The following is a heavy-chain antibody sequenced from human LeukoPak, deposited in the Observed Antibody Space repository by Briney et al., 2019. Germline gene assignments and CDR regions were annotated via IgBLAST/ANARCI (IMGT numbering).Heavy chain of an antibody. D-gene: IGHD4-17*01. J-gene: IGHJ4*02. CDR1: GYSFTSYW. V-gene: IGHV5-51*01. Sequence: GESLKISCKGSGYSFTSYWIGWVRQMPGKGLEWMGIVYPTDSDTRYSPSFQGQVTISADKSISTAYLQWCSLKASDTAIYYCARVYGDLESLFVYWGQGTLVTVSS. CDR2: VYPTDSDT. CDR3: ARVYGDLESLFVY.